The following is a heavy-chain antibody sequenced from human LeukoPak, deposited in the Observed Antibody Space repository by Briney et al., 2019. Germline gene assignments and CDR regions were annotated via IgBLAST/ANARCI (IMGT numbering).Heavy chain of an antibody. CDR2: ISGGGGST. Sequence: QPGGSLRLSCAASGFTFNSYAMSWVRQAPGKGLEWVSAISGGGGSTYYADSMRGRFTISRDNSKNTLYLQMNSLRAEDTAVYYCAKTPGYTTVTSHDYWGQGTLVTVSS. D-gene: IGHD4-17*01. CDR1: GFTFNSYA. V-gene: IGHV3-23*01. CDR3: AKTPGYTTVTSHDY. J-gene: IGHJ4*02.